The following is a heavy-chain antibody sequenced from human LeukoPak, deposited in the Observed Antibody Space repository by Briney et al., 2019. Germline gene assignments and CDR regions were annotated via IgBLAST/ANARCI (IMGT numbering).Heavy chain of an antibody. D-gene: IGHD3-9*01. J-gene: IGHJ3*02. CDR3: ARGSTYYDILTGRADAFDI. V-gene: IGHV3-33*01. Sequence: GGSLRLSCVASGFIFSSYGMHWVRQAPGKGLEWVAVIWYDGSKKYYADSVKGRFTISRDNSKNTLYLQMNSLRAEDTAVYYCARGSTYYDILTGRADAFDIWGQGTMVTVSS. CDR2: IWYDGSKK. CDR1: GFIFSSYG.